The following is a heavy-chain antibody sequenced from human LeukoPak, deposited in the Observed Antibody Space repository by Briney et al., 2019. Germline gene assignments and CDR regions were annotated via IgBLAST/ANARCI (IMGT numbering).Heavy chain of an antibody. D-gene: IGHD4-17*01. CDR2: IYYSGST. J-gene: IGHJ3*02. Sequence: SETLSLTCTVSGGSISSYYWSWIRQPPGKGLEWIGYIYYSGSTNYNPSLKSRVTISVDTSKNQFSLKLSSVTAADTAVYYCARTTVTTETAFDIWGQGTMVTVSS. CDR1: GGSISSYY. V-gene: IGHV4-59*12. CDR3: ARTTVTTETAFDI.